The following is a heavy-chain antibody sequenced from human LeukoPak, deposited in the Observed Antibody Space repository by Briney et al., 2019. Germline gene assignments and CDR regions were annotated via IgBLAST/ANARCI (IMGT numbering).Heavy chain of an antibody. J-gene: IGHJ4*02. D-gene: IGHD5-18*01. V-gene: IGHV4-39*01. CDR3: VSPRGFSYGYFDY. CDR2: IYYSKNK. Sequence: SETLSLTCTVSGGSISSSSAYWGWIRQPPGKGLEWIGSIYYSKNKYYTPALKSRVTIYADTSKNQLSLTLGSVSATDTAVYYCVSPRGFSYGYFDYWGQGTLVTVSS. CDR1: GGSISSSSAY.